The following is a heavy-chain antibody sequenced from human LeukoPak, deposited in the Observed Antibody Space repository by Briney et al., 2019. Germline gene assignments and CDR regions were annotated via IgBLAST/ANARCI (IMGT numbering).Heavy chain of an antibody. CDR1: GFTVSSNY. CDR3: ARGWLQPYYFDY. V-gene: IGHV3-53*01. J-gene: IGHJ4*02. Sequence: PGGSLRLSCAASGFTVSSNYMXXVXXXXXXXXEWVXVIHSGGSTYYADSVKGRFTXXRDNSKNTLYLQMNSPRAEDTAVYYCARGWLQPYYFDYWGQGTLVTVSS. CDR2: IHSGGST. D-gene: IGHD5-24*01.